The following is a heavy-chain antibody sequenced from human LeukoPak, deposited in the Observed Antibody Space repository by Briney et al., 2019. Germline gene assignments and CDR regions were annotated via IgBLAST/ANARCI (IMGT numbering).Heavy chain of an antibody. V-gene: IGHV3-74*01. CDR2: INSDGSIT. J-gene: IGHJ4*02. Sequence: GGSLRLSCAASGFTFSNYCMHWVRQAPGKGLVWVSRINSDGSITNYADSVKGRFTISRDNAKNALFLRMNSLSAEDTAVYYCVRLKWDPSSGLAYWGQGTLVTVSS. CDR1: GFTFSNYC. D-gene: IGHD6-19*01. CDR3: VRLKWDPSSGLAY.